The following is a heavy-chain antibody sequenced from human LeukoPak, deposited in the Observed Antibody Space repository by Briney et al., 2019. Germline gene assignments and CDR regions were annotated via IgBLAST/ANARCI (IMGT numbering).Heavy chain of an antibody. Sequence: GASVKVSCKASGYTFTSYYMHWVRQAPGQGLEWMGIINPSGGSTSYAQKFQGRVTMTRDMSTSTAYMEVSRLRSDDTAVYYCASGQRWLQYYWGQGTLVTVSS. CDR1: GYTFTSYY. J-gene: IGHJ4*02. CDR2: INPSGGST. CDR3: ASGQRWLQYY. V-gene: IGHV1-46*01. D-gene: IGHD5-24*01.